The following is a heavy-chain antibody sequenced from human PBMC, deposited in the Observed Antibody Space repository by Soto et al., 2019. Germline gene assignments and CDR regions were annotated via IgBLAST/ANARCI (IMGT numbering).Heavy chain of an antibody. D-gene: IGHD2-8*01. CDR2: ITSSGYFT. CDR1: GLAINTYG. Sequence: EVQLLESGGGLVQAGGSLRLSCAASGLAINTYGMSWVRQAPGRGLEWVSGITSSGYFTYYGDSVRGRFSIARDESKNALYLQMKNLRAEDKAVYHCVSAKGISLYECYFDLWGRGTPVTVSS. CDR3: VSAKGISLYECYFDL. V-gene: IGHV3-23*01. J-gene: IGHJ2*01.